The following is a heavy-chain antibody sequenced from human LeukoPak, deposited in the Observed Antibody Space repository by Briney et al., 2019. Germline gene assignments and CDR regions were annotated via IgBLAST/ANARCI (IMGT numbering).Heavy chain of an antibody. D-gene: IGHD6-13*01. V-gene: IGHV4-4*08. CDR3: AREGRDLAAAGY. CDR2: IYTSGST. J-gene: IGHJ4*02. CDR1: GGSISSYY. Sequence: SETLSLTCTVSGGSISSYYWSWIRQPPGKGLEWIGRIYTSGSTNYNPSLKSRVTISVDTSKNQFSLKLSSVTAADTAVYYCAREGRDLAAAGYWGQGTLVTVSS.